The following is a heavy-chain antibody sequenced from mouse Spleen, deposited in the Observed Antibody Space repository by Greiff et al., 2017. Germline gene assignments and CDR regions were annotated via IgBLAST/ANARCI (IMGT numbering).Heavy chain of an antibody. Sequence: EVKVVESEGGLVQPGSSMKLSCTASGFTFSDYYMAWVRQVPEKGLEWVANINYDGSSTYYLDSLKSRFIISRDNAKNILYLQMSSLKSEDTATYYCARDTYLYAMDYWGQGTSVTVSS. CDR3: ARDTYLYAMDY. CDR2: INYDGSST. D-gene: IGHD5-1*01. J-gene: IGHJ4*01. V-gene: IGHV5-16*01. CDR1: GFTFSDYY.